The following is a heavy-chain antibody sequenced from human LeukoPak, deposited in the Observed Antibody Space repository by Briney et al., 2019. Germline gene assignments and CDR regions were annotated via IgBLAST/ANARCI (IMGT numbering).Heavy chain of an antibody. Sequence: GGSLRLSCAASGFTLSSYGMHWVRQAPGTGLEWVAVISYDGTNQYYADSVKGRFTVSRDNSKNALYLQMNSLRAEDTAVYHCAKEDYDGSGSYLGYWGQGTLVTVSS. CDR1: GFTLSSYG. D-gene: IGHD3-10*01. CDR2: ISYDGTNQ. V-gene: IGHV3-30*18. J-gene: IGHJ4*02. CDR3: AKEDYDGSGSYLGY.